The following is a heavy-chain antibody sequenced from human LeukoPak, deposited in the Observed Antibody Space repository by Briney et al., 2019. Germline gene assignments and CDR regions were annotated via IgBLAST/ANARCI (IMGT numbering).Heavy chain of an antibody. CDR1: GYTFSSYY. CDR3: GRKGGSAWYEDAFDI. D-gene: IGHD6-19*01. V-gene: IGHV1-46*01. CDR2: INPSGGRT. Sequence: ASVKVSCKASGYTFSSYYMHWVRQAPGQGLEWMGIINPSGGRTSYAQKFQGRVTMTRDTSTSTVYMELSSLRAEDTAVYYCGRKGGSAWYEDAFDIWGQGTMVTVSS. J-gene: IGHJ3*02.